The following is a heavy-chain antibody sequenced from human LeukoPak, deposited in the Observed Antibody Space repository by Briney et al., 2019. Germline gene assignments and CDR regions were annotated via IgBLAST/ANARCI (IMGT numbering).Heavy chain of an antibody. Sequence: GGSLRLSCAASGFTFNTYGMNWVRQAPGKGLEWVSAISGSGGSTYYADSVKGRFTISRDNSKNTLHLQMHSLRAEDTAVYYCAGRGSGSYFDYWGQGTLVTVSS. D-gene: IGHD3-10*01. CDR3: AGRGSGSYFDY. J-gene: IGHJ4*02. CDR1: GFTFNTYG. CDR2: ISGSGGST. V-gene: IGHV3-23*01.